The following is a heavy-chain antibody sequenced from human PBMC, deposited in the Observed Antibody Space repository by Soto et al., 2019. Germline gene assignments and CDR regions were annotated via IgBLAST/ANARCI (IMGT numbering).Heavy chain of an antibody. CDR3: ARGSGTDTGDALDI. CDR2: ISGTGTFI. D-gene: IGHD2-21*02. J-gene: IGHJ3*02. Sequence: EVQLVESGGGLVKPGGSLRLSCAASGFTFTRHSMNWVRQAPGEGLEWVSCISGTGTFICYSDSVKGRFTISRYDAKTSLYLQMNSLTAEDTAVYYCARGSGTDTGDALDIWGPGTMVTVS. V-gene: IGHV3-21*06. CDR1: GFTFTRHS.